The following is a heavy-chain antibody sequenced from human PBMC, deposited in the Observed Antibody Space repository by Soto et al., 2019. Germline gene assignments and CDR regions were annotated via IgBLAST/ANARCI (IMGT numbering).Heavy chain of an antibody. CDR1: GFTFGDFA. Sequence: GSLRLSCKTSGFTFGDFAMTWFRQTPGKGLEWVGFIRSKPYGGTAEYAASVKGRFTISRDDSKSIAYLQMNSLKTEDTAFYYCTRVHTTGPVIPDYWGQGT. D-gene: IGHD3-9*01. CDR2: IRSKPYGGTA. CDR3: TRVHTTGPVIPDY. V-gene: IGHV3-49*03. J-gene: IGHJ4*02.